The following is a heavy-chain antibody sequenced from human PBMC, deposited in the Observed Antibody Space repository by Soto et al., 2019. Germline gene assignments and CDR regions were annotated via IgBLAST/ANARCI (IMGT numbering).Heavy chain of an antibody. D-gene: IGHD3-22*01. CDR3: ARVTYYDDSSGYSGPYYFEY. CDR2: IWYDGSNK. Sequence: PGGSLRLSCAASVFTFSSYCMHLVRQAPGKGLEWVAVIWYDGSNKYYADSVKGRFTISRDNSKNTLYLQMNSLRAEDTAVYYCARVTYYDDSSGYSGPYYFEYWGQGTMVTVSS. J-gene: IGHJ4*02. CDR1: VFTFSSYC. V-gene: IGHV3-33*01.